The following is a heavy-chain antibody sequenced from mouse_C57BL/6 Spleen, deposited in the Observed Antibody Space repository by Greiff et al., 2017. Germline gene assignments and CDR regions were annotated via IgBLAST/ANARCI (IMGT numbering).Heavy chain of an antibody. CDR3: TRESIRSSYAFDY. J-gene: IGHJ2*01. D-gene: IGHD1-1*01. V-gene: IGHV5-9-1*02. CDR1: GFTFSSYA. Sequence: EVHLVESGEGLVKPGGSLKLSCAASGFTFSSYAMSWVRQTPEQRLEWVAYISSGGDYIYYADTVKGRFTISRDNARNTLYLQMSSLKSEDTAMYYCTRESIRSSYAFDYWGQGTTLTVSS. CDR2: ISSGGDYI.